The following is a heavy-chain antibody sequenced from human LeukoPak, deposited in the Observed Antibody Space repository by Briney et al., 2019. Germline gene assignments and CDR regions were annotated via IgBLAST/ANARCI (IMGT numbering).Heavy chain of an antibody. CDR3: AKDSGYSYGHGLDY. CDR2: MLSDGSNK. V-gene: IGHV3-33*06. J-gene: IGHJ4*02. D-gene: IGHD5-18*01. Sequence: PGGSLRLFCAASGFTFSSYNMHWVRQAPGKGLEWVAIMLSDGSNKYYADSVKGRFTISRDNSKNTLFLQMNSLRAEDTAVYYCAKDSGYSYGHGLDYWGQGTLVTVSS. CDR1: GFTFSSYN.